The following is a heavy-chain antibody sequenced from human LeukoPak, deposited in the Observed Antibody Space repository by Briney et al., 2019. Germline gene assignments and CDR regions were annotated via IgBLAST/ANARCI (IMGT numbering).Heavy chain of an antibody. V-gene: IGHV1-46*01. CDR1: GYTFTSYY. D-gene: IGHD6-6*01. CDR3: ARDGGGYSSSSGAYYYYMDV. CDR2: INPSGGST. Sequence: ASVTVSCKASGYTFTSYYMHWVRQAPGQGLEWMGIINPSGGSTSYAQKFQGRVTMTRDTSTSTVYMELSSLRSEDTAVYYCARDGGGYSSSSGAYYYYMDVWGKGTTVTVSS. J-gene: IGHJ6*03.